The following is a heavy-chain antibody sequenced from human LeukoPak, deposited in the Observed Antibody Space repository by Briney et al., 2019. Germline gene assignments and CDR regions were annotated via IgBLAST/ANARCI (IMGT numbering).Heavy chain of an antibody. D-gene: IGHD1-26*01. Sequence: VASVKVSCKASGGTFSNYAINWVRQAPGQGLEWMGRIIPIPGIADYAQEFQDRVTIIADKSTSTAYMELSSLRSEDTAVYYCARAQSYYDYWGQGTLVTVSS. CDR2: IIPIPGIA. CDR3: ARAQSYYDY. J-gene: IGHJ4*02. CDR1: GGTFSNYA. V-gene: IGHV1-69*04.